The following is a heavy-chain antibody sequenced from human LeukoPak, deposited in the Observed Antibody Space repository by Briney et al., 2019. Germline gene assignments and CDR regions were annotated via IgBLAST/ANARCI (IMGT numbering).Heavy chain of an antibody. V-gene: IGHV3-23*01. J-gene: IGHJ6*02. CDR1: GFTFSKDG. D-gene: IGHD3-10*01. Sequence: GASLRLFCAASGFTFSKDGMSWVRQAPGKGLEWVSTVNDNGANTHYADSVKGRFTISRDNSKNTLYLQTNSLRAEDTAVYYCAREGGHYYGSGSYTPNFYGMDVWGQGTTVTVSS. CDR2: VNDNGANT. CDR3: AREGGHYYGSGSYTPNFYGMDV.